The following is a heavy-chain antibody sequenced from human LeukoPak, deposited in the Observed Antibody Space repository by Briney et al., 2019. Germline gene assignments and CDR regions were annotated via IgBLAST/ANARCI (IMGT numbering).Heavy chain of an antibody. Sequence: SETLSLTCTVSGGSIGTYYWSWVRQPPGKGLEWIGEVHLSGASNYNPSLKSRVDMSIDKSKNQLSLELTSVTAADTAIYYCTRESGAFSPFGFWGQGTLVTVSS. CDR2: VHLSGAS. J-gene: IGHJ4*02. D-gene: IGHD1-26*01. V-gene: IGHV4-4*02. CDR3: TRESGAFSPFGF. CDR1: GGSIGTYY.